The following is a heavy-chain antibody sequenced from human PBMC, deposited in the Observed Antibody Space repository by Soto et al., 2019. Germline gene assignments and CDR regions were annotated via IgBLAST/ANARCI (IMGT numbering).Heavy chain of an antibody. V-gene: IGHV3-53*01. D-gene: IGHD3-10*01. CDR2: IYSGGST. CDR3: AREQHGAMVPSGAFDI. Sequence: EVQLVESGGGLIQPGGSLRLSCVASGFTVSSNYMSWVRQAPGKGLEWVSVIYSGGSTYYADSVKGRFTISRDNSKNTLYLQMNSLRAEDTAVYYCAREQHGAMVPSGAFDIWGQGTMVTVSS. CDR1: GFTVSSNY. J-gene: IGHJ3*02.